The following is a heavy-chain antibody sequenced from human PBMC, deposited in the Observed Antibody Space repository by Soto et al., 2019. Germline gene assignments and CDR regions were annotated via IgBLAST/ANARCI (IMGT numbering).Heavy chain of an antibody. J-gene: IGHJ3*02. CDR3: ARRGAVLFGATHSPCEGFDI. CDR1: GYPFSTYW. CDR2: IYPDDSDT. D-gene: IGHD2-15*01. Sequence: EVLLVQSGAAVRRPGESLKISCQASGYPFSTYWIGWVRQRAGKGLEWLGIIYPDDSDTRYSPSFQGQVTMSIDKSITTAYPQWSTLRPSDTAIYYCARRGAVLFGATHSPCEGFDIWGQGAIVTGSS. V-gene: IGHV5-51*03.